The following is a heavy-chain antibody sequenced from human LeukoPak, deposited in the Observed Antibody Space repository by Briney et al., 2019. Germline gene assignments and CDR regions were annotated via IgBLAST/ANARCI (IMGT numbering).Heavy chain of an antibody. Sequence: GSSVKVSCKASGGTFSSYAISWVRQAPGQGLEWMGGIIPIFGTANYAQKFQGRATITTDEYTSTAYMELSSLRPEDTAVYYCAGRFVVGTWFDPWGQGTLVTVSS. J-gene: IGHJ5*02. CDR1: GGTFSSYA. V-gene: IGHV1-69*05. CDR3: AGRFVVGTWFDP. CDR2: IIPIFGTA. D-gene: IGHD2-2*01.